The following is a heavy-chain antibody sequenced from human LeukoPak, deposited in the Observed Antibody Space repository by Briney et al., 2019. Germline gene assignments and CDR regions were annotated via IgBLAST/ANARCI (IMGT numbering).Heavy chain of an antibody. D-gene: IGHD3-10*01. J-gene: IGHJ4*02. CDR2: VASDEKTI. V-gene: IGHV3-30*14. CDR3: ARDLWFGE. Sequence: GGSLRLSCAASGFTFSSDAMSWVRQAPGKGLEWVAVVASDEKTIFYADSLKGRFTISRDNSKNTLYLQMNSLRAEDTAVYYCARDLWFGEWGQGTLVTVSS. CDR1: GFTFSSDA.